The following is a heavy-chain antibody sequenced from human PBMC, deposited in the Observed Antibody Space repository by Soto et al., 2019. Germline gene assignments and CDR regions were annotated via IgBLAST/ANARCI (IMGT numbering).Heavy chain of an antibody. CDR2: IRSDGSRT. CDR1: GFTFSNYW. D-gene: IGHD6-13*01. Sequence: EVQLVEYGGGLVQPGGSLRLSCAASGFTFSNYWMHWVRQAPGKGLVWVSGIRSDGSRTNYADSEKGRFAISRDNVKNTLYLQMNSLRAEDTAVYYCARGWSSSGGDWCQGTLVTVSS. CDR3: ARGWSSSGGD. V-gene: IGHV3-74*01. J-gene: IGHJ4*02.